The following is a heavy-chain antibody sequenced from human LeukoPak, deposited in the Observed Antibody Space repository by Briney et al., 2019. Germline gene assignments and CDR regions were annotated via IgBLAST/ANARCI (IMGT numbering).Heavy chain of an antibody. CDR3: AGEVEVPSYYGMDV. CDR2: IIPIFGTA. D-gene: IGHD2-2*01. V-gene: IGHV1-69*01. J-gene: IGHJ6*04. Sequence: ASVKVSCKASGGTFSSYAISWVRQAPGQGLEWMGGIIPIFGTANYAQKFQGRVTITADESTSTAYMELSSLRSEDTAVYYCAGEVEVPSYYGMDVWGKGTTVTVSS. CDR1: GGTFSSYA.